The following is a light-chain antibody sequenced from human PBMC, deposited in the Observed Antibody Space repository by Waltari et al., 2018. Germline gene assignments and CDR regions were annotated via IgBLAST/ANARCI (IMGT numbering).Light chain of an antibody. Sequence: DIVMTQTPLSLPVTPGEPASISCRSSQSLLHSNGNTYLYWYLQKPGQPPRLLVYRGSNRFSGVPDRFSGSGAGTDFTLKVSRVEAEDVGVYYCMQALQTPLTFSGGTKVEIK. CDR2: RGS. J-gene: IGKJ4*01. CDR1: QSLLHSNGNTY. CDR3: MQALQTPLT. V-gene: IGKV2-29*02.